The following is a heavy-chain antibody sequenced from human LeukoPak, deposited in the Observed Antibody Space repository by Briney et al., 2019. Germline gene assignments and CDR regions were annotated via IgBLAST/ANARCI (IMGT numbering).Heavy chain of an antibody. J-gene: IGHJ4*02. CDR2: MNPNSGNT. CDR1: GYTFTSYD. D-gene: IGHD5-24*01. V-gene: IGHV1-8*01. Sequence: GASVKVSCKASGYTFTSYDINWVRQATGQGLEWMGWMNPNSGNTGCAQKFQGRVTMTRNTSISTAYMELSSLRSEDTAVYYCAREMATKAYVIDYWGQGTLVTVSS. CDR3: AREMATKAYVIDY.